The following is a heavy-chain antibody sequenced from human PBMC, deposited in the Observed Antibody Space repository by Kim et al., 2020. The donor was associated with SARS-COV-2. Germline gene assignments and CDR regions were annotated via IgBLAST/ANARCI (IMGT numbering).Heavy chain of an antibody. CDR1: GGSISSSSYY. V-gene: IGHV4-39*07. Sequence: SETLSLTCTVSGGSISSSSYYWGWIRQPPGKGLEWIGIIYYSGTTYYNPSLKSRVTISVDTSKNQFSLKLNSVTAADTAVYYCARKQKSGKNPFDYWGQG. J-gene: IGHJ4*02. CDR3: ARKQKSGKNPFDY. CDR2: IYYSGTT.